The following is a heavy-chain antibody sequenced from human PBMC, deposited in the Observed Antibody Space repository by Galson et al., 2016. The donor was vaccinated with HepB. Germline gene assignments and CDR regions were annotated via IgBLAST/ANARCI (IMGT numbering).Heavy chain of an antibody. D-gene: IGHD1-14*01. J-gene: IGHJ4*02. V-gene: IGHV3-23*01. CDR2: ISDNGHAT. Sequence: LRLSCAGSGFTFNSYAMNWVRQAPGKGLEWISLISDNGHATYHADPVRGRFSIARDNSKNTLYLQMNSLRADDTAVYYCAKCPPGTRGSLDSWGQGTLVTVSS. CDR3: AKCPPGTRGSLDS. CDR1: GFTFNSYA.